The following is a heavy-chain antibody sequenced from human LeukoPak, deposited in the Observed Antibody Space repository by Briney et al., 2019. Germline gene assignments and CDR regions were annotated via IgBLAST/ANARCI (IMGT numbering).Heavy chain of an antibody. J-gene: IGHJ4*02. D-gene: IGHD6-19*01. Sequence: GASVKVSCKASGYTFTSYGISWVRQAPGQGLEWMGWISAYNGNTNYAQKLQGRVTMTTDTSTSTAYMELRSQRSDDTAVYYCASIAYSSGWYDFDYWGQGTLVTVSS. CDR1: GYTFTSYG. CDR2: ISAYNGNT. V-gene: IGHV1-18*01. CDR3: ASIAYSSGWYDFDY.